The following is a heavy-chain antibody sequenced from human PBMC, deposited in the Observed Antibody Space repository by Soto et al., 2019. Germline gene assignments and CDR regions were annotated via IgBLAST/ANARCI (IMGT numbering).Heavy chain of an antibody. CDR3: AAEGILRYFDWSPARYGMDV. J-gene: IGHJ6*02. Sequence: SVKVSCKASGFTFTSSAMQWVRQARGQRLEWIGWIVVGSGNTNYAQKFQERVTITRDMSTSTAYMELSSLRSEDTAVYYCAAEGILRYFDWSPARYGMDVWGQGTTVTVSS. CDR2: IVVGSGNT. V-gene: IGHV1-58*02. CDR1: GFTFTSSA. D-gene: IGHD3-9*01.